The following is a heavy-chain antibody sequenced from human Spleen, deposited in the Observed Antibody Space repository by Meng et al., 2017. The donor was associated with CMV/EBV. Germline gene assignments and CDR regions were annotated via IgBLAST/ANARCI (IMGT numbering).Heavy chain of an antibody. CDR1: GYTFTSYG. J-gene: IGHJ6*02. Sequence: SVKVSCKASGYTFTSYGISWVRQAPGQGLEWMGGIIPVLAITNYAQKFQGRVTITADKSTSTAYMELSSLRSEDTAVYYCARGREVDTALVSKGASWYYFGMDVWGQGTTVTVSS. D-gene: IGHD5-18*01. CDR2: IIPVLAIT. CDR3: ARGREVDTALVSKGASWYYFGMDV. V-gene: IGHV1-69*10.